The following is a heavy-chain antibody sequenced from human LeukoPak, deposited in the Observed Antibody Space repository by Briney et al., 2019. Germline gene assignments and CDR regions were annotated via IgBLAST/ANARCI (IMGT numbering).Heavy chain of an antibody. CDR1: GFSFGNYG. Sequence: GGSLRLSCGASGFSFGNYGMHWVRQAPGKGLEWVAVISDDGRDKHHADSVKGRFTISRDNSKNTLYLQMNSLRAEDTAVYYCAKGGDSSFDYWGQGTLVTVSS. V-gene: IGHV3-30*18. CDR2: ISDDGRDK. CDR3: AKGGDSSFDY. D-gene: IGHD2-21*02. J-gene: IGHJ4*02.